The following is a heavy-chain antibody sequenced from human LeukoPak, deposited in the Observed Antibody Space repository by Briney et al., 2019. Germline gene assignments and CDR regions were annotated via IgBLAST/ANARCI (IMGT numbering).Heavy chain of an antibody. CDR1: GITFISSW. J-gene: IGHJ5*02. Sequence: GGSLRLSCAASGITFISSWMSWVRQAPGKGLEWVASIKQEGSEKSYVDSVKGRFTISRDNAKSSPYLQMSSLRAEDTAVYYCATGFSAYAWGQGTLVTVSS. CDR2: IKQEGSEK. D-gene: IGHD5-12*01. V-gene: IGHV3-7*05. CDR3: ATGFSAYA.